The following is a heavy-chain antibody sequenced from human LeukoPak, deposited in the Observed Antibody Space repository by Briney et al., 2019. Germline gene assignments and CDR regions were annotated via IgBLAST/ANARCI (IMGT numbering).Heavy chain of an antibody. J-gene: IGHJ4*02. V-gene: IGHV4-39*07. CDR1: GGSISSSSYY. Sequence: SETLSLTCTVSGGSISSSSYYWGWIRQPPGKGLEWIGYIYHSGSTYYNPSLKSRVTISVDRSKNQFSLKLSSVTAADTAAYYCARESHSSSSGAGGGIDYWGQGTLVTVSS. CDR2: IYHSGST. D-gene: IGHD6-6*01. CDR3: ARESHSSSSGAGGGIDY.